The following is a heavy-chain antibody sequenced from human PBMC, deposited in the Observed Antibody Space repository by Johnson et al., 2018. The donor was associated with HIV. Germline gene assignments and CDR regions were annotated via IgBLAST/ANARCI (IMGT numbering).Heavy chain of an antibody. Sequence: QVQLVESGGGLVKPGGSLRLSCTASGFTFNDYYMTWVRQAPGEGLEWVSYISSSGSAIYYADSVQGRFTIPRDNAKNTLYVQMNSLRAEDTAVYYCAKSTQANILRESGPYGAFDIWGQGTMVTVSS. D-gene: IGHD3-10*01. J-gene: IGHJ3*02. CDR2: ISSSGSAI. CDR1: GFTFNDYY. CDR3: AKSTQANILRESGPYGAFDI. V-gene: IGHV3-11*04.